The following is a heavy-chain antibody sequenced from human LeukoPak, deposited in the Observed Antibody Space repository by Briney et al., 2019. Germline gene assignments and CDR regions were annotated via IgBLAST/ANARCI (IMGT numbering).Heavy chain of an antibody. CDR2: IYYSGST. D-gene: IGHD3-16*01. V-gene: IGHV4-39*07. Sequence: PSETLSLTCTVSGGSISGSSYYWGWIRQPPGKGLEWIGSIYYSGSTYYNPSLKSRVTISVDTSKNQFSLKLSSVTAADTAVYYCASRSTFALSQEYYYGMDVWGQGTTVTVSS. CDR1: GGSISGSSYY. J-gene: IGHJ6*02. CDR3: ASRSTFALSQEYYYGMDV.